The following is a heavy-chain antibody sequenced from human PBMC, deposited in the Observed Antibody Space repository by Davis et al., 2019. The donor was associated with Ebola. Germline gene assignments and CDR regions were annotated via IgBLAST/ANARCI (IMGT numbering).Heavy chain of an antibody. CDR2: ISYDGSNK. CDR3: AKDRHSSSWSPFDY. J-gene: IGHJ4*02. D-gene: IGHD6-13*01. CDR1: GFTFSSYG. Sequence: GESLKISCAASGFTFSSYGMHWVRQAPGKGLEWVAVISYDGSNKYYADSVKGRFTISRDNAKNSLYLQMNSLRAEDTALYYCAKDRHSSSWSPFDYWGQGTLVTVSS. V-gene: IGHV3-30*18.